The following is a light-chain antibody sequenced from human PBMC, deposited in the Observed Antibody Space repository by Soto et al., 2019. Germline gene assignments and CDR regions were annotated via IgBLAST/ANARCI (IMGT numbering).Light chain of an antibody. Sequence: EIVLTQSPGTLSLSPGERATLSCSASQSVSSSYLAWYQQKAGQAPRLLNYGASSRATGIPDRFSGSGSGTDFNLNISSLEPEDFAVYYCQQYDSSPLTFGGGTKVEIK. J-gene: IGKJ4*01. V-gene: IGKV3-20*01. CDR2: GAS. CDR1: QSVSSSY. CDR3: QQYDSSPLT.